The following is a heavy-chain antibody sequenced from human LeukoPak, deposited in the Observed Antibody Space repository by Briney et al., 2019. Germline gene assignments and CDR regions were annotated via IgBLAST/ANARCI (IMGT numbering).Heavy chain of an antibody. CDR2: INHSGST. CDR1: GGSFSGYY. J-gene: IGHJ4*02. D-gene: IGHD6-13*01. Sequence: KPSETLSLTCAVYGGSFSGYYWSWIRQPPGKGLEWIGEINHSGSTNYNQYLKSRVTISVDTSKNQYSLKLSAVTAANTAVYYCAARGIAAAPGNYWGQGTLVTVSS. CDR3: AARGIAAAPGNY. V-gene: IGHV4-34*01.